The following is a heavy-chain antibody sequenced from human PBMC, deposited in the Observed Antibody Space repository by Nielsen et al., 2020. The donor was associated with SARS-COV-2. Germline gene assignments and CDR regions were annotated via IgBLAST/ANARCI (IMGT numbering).Heavy chain of an antibody. J-gene: IGHJ3*02. CDR2: IIPIFGTA. Sequence: SVKVSCKASGYTFTSYAISWVRQAPGQGLEWVGGIIPIFGTANYAQKFQGRVTITADESTSTAYMELSSLRSEDTAVYYCASGGVGLGAFDIWGQGTMVTVSS. CDR3: ASGGVGLGAFDI. V-gene: IGHV1-69*13. D-gene: IGHD2-8*02. CDR1: GYTFTSYA.